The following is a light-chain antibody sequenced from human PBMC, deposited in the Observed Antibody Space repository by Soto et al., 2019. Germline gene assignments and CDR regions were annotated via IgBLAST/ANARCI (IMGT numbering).Light chain of an antibody. CDR3: QQYDLYSA. Sequence: DIQMTQSPSTLSASVGDRVTITCRASKNINSHLAWYQQKPGKAPKLLIYTASSLQSGVPSRFSGSGSGTEFTLTISSLQPDDFATFYCQQYDLYSAFGQGTKVEIK. J-gene: IGKJ1*01. CDR2: TAS. CDR1: KNINSH. V-gene: IGKV1-5*03.